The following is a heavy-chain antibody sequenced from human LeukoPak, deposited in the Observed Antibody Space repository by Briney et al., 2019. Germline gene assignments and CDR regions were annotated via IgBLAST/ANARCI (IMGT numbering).Heavy chain of an antibody. CDR1: GFTFSSYG. CDR3: AIAAVVATFGLIDY. V-gene: IGHV3-30*03. J-gene: IGHJ4*02. D-gene: IGHD2-21*01. Sequence: GGSLRLSCAASGFTFSSYGMHWVRQAPGKGLEWVAVITYDGSNKYYADSVKGRFTISRDNSKNTLYLQMNSLRAEDTAVYYCAIAAVVATFGLIDYWGQGTLVTVSS. CDR2: ITYDGSNK.